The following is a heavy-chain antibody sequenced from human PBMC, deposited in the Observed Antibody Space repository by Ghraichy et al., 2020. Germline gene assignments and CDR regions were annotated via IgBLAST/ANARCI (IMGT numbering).Heavy chain of an antibody. D-gene: IGHD3-16*01. V-gene: IGHV3-7*01. J-gene: IGHJ5*01. Sequence: GGSLRLSCAASGLTFSSYWMSWVRQAPGKGLEWVANIKVDGSEKYYVDSVKGRFTISRDNAKNSLYLQLNSLRGEDTAVYYCAKTKYDVWGRYPLGSWGRGTLVTVSS. CDR2: IKVDGSEK. CDR3: AKTKYDVWGRYPLGS. CDR1: GLTFSSYW.